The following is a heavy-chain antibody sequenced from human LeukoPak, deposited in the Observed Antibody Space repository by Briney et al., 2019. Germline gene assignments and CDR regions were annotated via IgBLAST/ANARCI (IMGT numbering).Heavy chain of an antibody. CDR2: IRYDGSNK. J-gene: IGHJ4*02. V-gene: IGHV3-30*02. CDR1: GFTFSSYG. Sequence: GGSLRLSCAASGFTFSSYGMHWVRQAPGKGLEWVAFIRYDGSNKYYADSVKGRFTISRDNSKNTLYLQMNSLRAEDTAVYYCAKVVSMVSEDFDYWGQGTLVTVSS. CDR3: AKVVSMVSEDFDY. D-gene: IGHD5-18*01.